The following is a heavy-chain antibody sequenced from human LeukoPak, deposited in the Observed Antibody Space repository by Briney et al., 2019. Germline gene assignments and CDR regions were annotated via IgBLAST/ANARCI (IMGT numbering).Heavy chain of an antibody. CDR2: ISAYNGNT. Sequence: ASVKVSCKASGYTFTTYGISWVRQAPGQGLEWMGWISAYNGNTNCVQKLQGRVTMTTDTSTSTAYMELRSLRSDDTAVYYCARDPRHCTSTSCHVPDAFDIWGQGKMVTVSS. D-gene: IGHD2-2*01. J-gene: IGHJ3*02. CDR1: GYTFTTYG. V-gene: IGHV1-18*01. CDR3: ARDPRHCTSTSCHVPDAFDI.